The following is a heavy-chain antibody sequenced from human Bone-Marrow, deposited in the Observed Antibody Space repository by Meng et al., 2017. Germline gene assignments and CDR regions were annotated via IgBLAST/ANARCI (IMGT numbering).Heavy chain of an antibody. D-gene: IGHD5-24*01. V-gene: IGHV1-69*01. CDR2: ISPIYGTA. Sequence: QFQLLESGTEGTRPGSSVKVYRKSSTVSCSSYAFSWVQQYPVQDLVWMGGISPIYGTANHAQKFQGAVTLSSYESSSSAFVEENTLRCEYTAVYYCAIGDSYNYKDSWGQGTLVTVSS. CDR1: TVSCSSYA. J-gene: IGHJ4*02. CDR3: AIGDSYNYKDS.